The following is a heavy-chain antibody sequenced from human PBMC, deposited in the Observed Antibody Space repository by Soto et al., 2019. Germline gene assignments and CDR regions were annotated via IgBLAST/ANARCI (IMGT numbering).Heavy chain of an antibody. CDR3: VRQYYDFWTDYPDFDY. Sequence: ASVKVSCKASGYTFTKYDISWVRQAPGQGLEWLGLISPNSGRPSYAQKFEGRVTMTTDTSTTTAYLELRSLRSDDTAVYYCVRQYYDFWTDYPDFDYWGQGTLDTVSS. D-gene: IGHD3-3*01. J-gene: IGHJ4*02. V-gene: IGHV1-18*04. CDR2: ISPNSGRP. CDR1: GYTFTKYD.